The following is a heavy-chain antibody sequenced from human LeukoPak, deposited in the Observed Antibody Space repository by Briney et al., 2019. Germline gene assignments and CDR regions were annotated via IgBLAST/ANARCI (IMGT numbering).Heavy chain of an antibody. J-gene: IGHJ4*02. V-gene: IGHV1-46*01. CDR1: GGTFSSYA. CDR3: ARADDSSGWYSFLFDY. CDR2: INPSGGST. D-gene: IGHD6-19*01. Sequence: ASVKVSCKASGGTFSSYAISWVRQAPGQGLEWMGIINPSGGSTSYAQKFQGRVTMTRDTSTSTVYMELSSLRSEDTAVYYCARADDSSGWYSFLFDYWGQGTLVTVSS.